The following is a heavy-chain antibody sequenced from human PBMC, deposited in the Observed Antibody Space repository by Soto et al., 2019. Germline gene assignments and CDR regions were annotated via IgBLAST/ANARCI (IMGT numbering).Heavy chain of an antibody. CDR3: ARDLLKLHTAMAPRGY. J-gene: IGHJ4*02. D-gene: IGHD5-18*01. CDR1: GDTFASYG. V-gene: IGHV1-18*04. CDR2: ISAYNGNT. Sequence: GASVKVSCKASGDTFASYGISGVRRAPGQGLEWMGWISAYNGNTNYAQKLQGRVTMTTDTSTSTAYMELRSLRSDDTAVYYCARDLLKLHTAMAPRGYWGQGTLVTVSS.